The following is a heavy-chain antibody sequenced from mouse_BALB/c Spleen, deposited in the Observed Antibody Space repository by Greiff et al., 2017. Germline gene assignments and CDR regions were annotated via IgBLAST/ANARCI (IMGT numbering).Heavy chain of an antibody. CDR2: ISSGGST. J-gene: IGHJ1*01. CDR3: ARGRNYGSSSHWYFDV. V-gene: IGHV5-6-5*01. D-gene: IGHD1-1*01. CDR1: GFTFSSYA. Sequence: EVHLVESGGGLVKPGGSLKLSCAASGFTFSSYAMSWVRQTPEKRLEWVASISSGGSTYYPDSVKGRFTISRDNARNILYLQMSSLRSEDTAMYYCARGRNYGSSSHWYFDVWGAGTTVTVSS.